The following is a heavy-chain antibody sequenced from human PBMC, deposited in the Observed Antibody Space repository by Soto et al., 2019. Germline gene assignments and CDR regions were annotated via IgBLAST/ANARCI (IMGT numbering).Heavy chain of an antibody. CDR2: IYPGDSDT. V-gene: IGHV5-51*01. CDR3: ARTTGYSSSWPTDPDY. CDR1: GYSFTSYW. J-gene: IGHJ4*02. Sequence: ESLKISCEGSGYSFTSYWIGWVRQMPGKGLEWMGIIYPGDSDTRYSPSFQGQVTISADKSISTAYLQWSSLKASDTAMYYCARTTGYSSSWPTDPDYWGQGTLVTVSS. D-gene: IGHD6-13*01.